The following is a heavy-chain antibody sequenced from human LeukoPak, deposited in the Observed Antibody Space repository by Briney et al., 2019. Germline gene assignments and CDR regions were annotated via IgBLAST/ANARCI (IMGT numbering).Heavy chain of an antibody. V-gene: IGHV4-30-2*01. J-gene: IGHJ4*02. Sequence: SQTLSLTCAVSGGSVNSGGFSWTWIQRPPGKGLEWIGYVYHTGNMYFNPSLEGRVTISLDTSKNQFSLELTSVTAADTAVYFCARGVEGYDVSGFYYDYWGQGTLVTVSS. CDR3: ARGVEGYDVSGFYYDY. D-gene: IGHD3-22*01. CDR2: VYHTGNM. CDR1: GGSVNSGGFS.